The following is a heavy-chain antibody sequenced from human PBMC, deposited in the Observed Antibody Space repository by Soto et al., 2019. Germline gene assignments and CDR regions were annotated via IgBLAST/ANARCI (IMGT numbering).Heavy chain of an antibody. V-gene: IGHV1-69*13. Sequence: ASVKVSCKASGGTFSSYAISWVRQAPGQGLEWMGGIIPIFGTANYAQKFQGRVTITADESTSTAYMELSSLRSEDTAVYYCASPVPYCSSTSCYANGPNYYYYGMDVWGQGTTVTVSS. D-gene: IGHD2-2*01. J-gene: IGHJ6*02. CDR1: GGTFSSYA. CDR2: IIPIFGTA. CDR3: ASPVPYCSSTSCYANGPNYYYYGMDV.